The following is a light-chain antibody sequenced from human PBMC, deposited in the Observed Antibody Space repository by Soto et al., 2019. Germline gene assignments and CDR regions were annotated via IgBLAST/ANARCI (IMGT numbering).Light chain of an antibody. Sequence: EIVLTQSPATLSVSPGASATLSCWASQSIKTYLAWYQQKPGQAPRLLIYGASTRATGIPARFSGSGSGTEFTLTISSRQSEDSALYYCQQYNNWPPWTFGPGTRVDVK. V-gene: IGKV3-15*01. CDR1: QSIKTY. J-gene: IGKJ3*01. CDR2: GAS. CDR3: QQYNNWPPWT.